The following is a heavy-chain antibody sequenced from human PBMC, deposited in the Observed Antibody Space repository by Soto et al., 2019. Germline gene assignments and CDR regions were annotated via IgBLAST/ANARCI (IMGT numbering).Heavy chain of an antibody. CDR3: ARWCSGGSCYGPIHYYYYGMDV. J-gene: IGHJ6*02. V-gene: IGHV4-31*03. Sequence: QVQLQESGPGLVKPSQTLSLTCTVSGGSISSGGYYWSWIRQHPGKGLEWIGYIYYSGSTYYNPSLKSRVTISVDTSKNQFSLKLSSVTAPDTAVYYCARWCSGGSCYGPIHYYYYGMDVWGQGTTDTVSS. D-gene: IGHD2-15*01. CDR2: IYYSGST. CDR1: GGSISSGGYY.